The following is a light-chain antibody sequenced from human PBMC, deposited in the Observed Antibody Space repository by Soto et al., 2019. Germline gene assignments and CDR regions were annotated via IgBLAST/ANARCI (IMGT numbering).Light chain of an antibody. CDR1: QSVSSN. Sequence: EIVMTQSPGTLSVSPGERATLSCRASQSVSSNLAWYQQKPGQAPRLLIYGASTSATGIPARFSGSRSGTEFTLTISSLQSEDFAVYCCQQYNNWPRTFGQGTKVEIK. CDR3: QQYNNWPRT. CDR2: GAS. V-gene: IGKV3-15*01. J-gene: IGKJ1*01.